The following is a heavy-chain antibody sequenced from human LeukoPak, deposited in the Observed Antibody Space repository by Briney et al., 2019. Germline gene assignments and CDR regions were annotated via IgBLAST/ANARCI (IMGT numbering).Heavy chain of an antibody. Sequence: SETLSLTCTVSGGSVSSYYWSWIRQPPGKGLEWIGYIYYSGSTNYNPSLKSRVTISVDTSKNQFSLKLSSVTAADTAVYYCASNYYGSGSLDYWGQGNLVTVSS. CDR2: IYYSGST. J-gene: IGHJ4*02. CDR1: GGSVSSYY. D-gene: IGHD3-10*01. V-gene: IGHV4-59*08. CDR3: ASNYYGSGSLDY.